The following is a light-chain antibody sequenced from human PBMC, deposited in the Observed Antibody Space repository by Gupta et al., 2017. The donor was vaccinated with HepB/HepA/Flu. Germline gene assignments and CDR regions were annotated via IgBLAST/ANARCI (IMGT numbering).Light chain of an antibody. Sequence: SSELTQSPAVSVSLGLTVRITCQGDSLRTYYASWFQQKPGQAPVVVIYGKNNRPSGIPDRFSGSSSGNTAYLNITGTQADDEADDYCNARDSGGKHVVFGGGTKLTVL. CDR3: NARDSGGKHVV. J-gene: IGLJ2*01. CDR2: GKN. V-gene: IGLV3-19*01. CDR1: SLRTYY.